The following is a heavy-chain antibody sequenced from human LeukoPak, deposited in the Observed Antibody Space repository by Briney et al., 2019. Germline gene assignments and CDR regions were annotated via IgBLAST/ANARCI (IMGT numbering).Heavy chain of an antibody. Sequence: TGGSLRLSCAASGFTFSSYGMHWVRQAPGKGLEWVAFIRYDGSNKYYADSVKGRFTISRDNSKNTLYLQMNSLRAEDTAVYYCAKGSRDSRPYYFDFWGQGTLVTVSS. CDR3: AKGSRDSRPYYFDF. V-gene: IGHV3-30*02. CDR1: GFTFSSYG. J-gene: IGHJ4*02. CDR2: IRYDGSNK. D-gene: IGHD3-10*01.